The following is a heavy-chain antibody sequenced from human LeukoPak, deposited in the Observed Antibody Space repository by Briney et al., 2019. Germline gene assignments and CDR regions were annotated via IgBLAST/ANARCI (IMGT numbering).Heavy chain of an antibody. CDR1: GYTFTSYD. CDR2: MNPNSGNT. CDR3: ARRGSYNRARLSFDY. Sequence: ASVKVSCKASGYTFTSYDINWVRQATGQGLEWMGWMNPNSGNTGYAQKFQGRVTMTRNTSISTAYMELSSLRSEDTAVYYCARRGSYNRARLSFDYWRQGTLVTVSS. V-gene: IGHV1-8*01. D-gene: IGHD2-2*02. J-gene: IGHJ4*02.